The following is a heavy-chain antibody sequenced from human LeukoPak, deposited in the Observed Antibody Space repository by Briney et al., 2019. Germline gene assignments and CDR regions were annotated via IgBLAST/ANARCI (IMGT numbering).Heavy chain of an antibody. V-gene: IGHV3-66*01. Sequence: GGSLRLSCAASGFTVSSNYMTWVRQAPGKGLEWLSVIYSGGDTYYADSVKGRFTISSDNSKNTLYLQMNSQRAEDTAVYYCARRSGEGYFDCWGQGTLVTVSS. CDR1: GFTVSSNY. J-gene: IGHJ4*02. D-gene: IGHD1-26*01. CDR3: ARRSGEGYFDC. CDR2: IYSGGDT.